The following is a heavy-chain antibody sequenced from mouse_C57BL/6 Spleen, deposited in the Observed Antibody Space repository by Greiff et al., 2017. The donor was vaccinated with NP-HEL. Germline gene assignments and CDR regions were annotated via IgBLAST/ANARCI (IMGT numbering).Heavy chain of an antibody. Sequence: QVQLQQPGAELVKAGASVKMSCKASGYTFTSYWMHWVKQRLGQGLEWFAETNPTNGRTYYNEKFKSKAKLTVDKSSSTAYMLLSGPTFEDSAVYYCARIKKIVATYFDDWGQGTTLTVSS. CDR1: GYTFTSYW. CDR3: ARIKKIVATYFDD. J-gene: IGHJ2*01. V-gene: IGHV1S81*02. D-gene: IGHD1-1*01. CDR2: TNPTNGRT.